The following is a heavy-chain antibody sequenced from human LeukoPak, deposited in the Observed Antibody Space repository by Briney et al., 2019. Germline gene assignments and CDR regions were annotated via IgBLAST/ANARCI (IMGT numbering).Heavy chain of an antibody. CDR1: GFTFSSYA. J-gene: IGHJ4*02. V-gene: IGHV3-30*04. CDR2: ISYDGSNK. CDR3: VGYCSGGSCSN. Sequence: GRSLRLSCAASGFTFSSYAMHRVRQAPGKGLEWVAVISYDGSNKYYADSVKGRFTISRDNSKNTLYLQMNSLRAEDTAVYYCVGYCSGGSCSNWGQGTLVTVSS. D-gene: IGHD2-15*01.